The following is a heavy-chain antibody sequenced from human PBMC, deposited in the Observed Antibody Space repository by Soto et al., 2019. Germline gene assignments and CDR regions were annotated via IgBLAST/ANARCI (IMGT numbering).Heavy chain of an antibody. CDR1: GFTFNIYA. CDR3: AKDRYLDHDSRGYLFDK. D-gene: IGHD3-22*01. Sequence: EVQQLESGGDLIQPGGSLRLSCAASGFTFNIYARTWVRQAPGKGLEWVSAISRYGDFTYYADSVEGRFTISRDNSKNTLYLQMNSLIAEDTAVYYCAKDRYLDHDSRGYLFDKWGQGTLVTVSS. CDR2: ISRYGDFT. J-gene: IGHJ4*02. V-gene: IGHV3-23*01.